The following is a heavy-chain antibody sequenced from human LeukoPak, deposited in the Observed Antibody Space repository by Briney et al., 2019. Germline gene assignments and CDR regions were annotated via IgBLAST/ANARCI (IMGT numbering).Heavy chain of an antibody. J-gene: IGHJ4*02. V-gene: IGHV4-59*08. CDR1: GGSISSYY. CDR2: IYYGGST. CDR3: ARRRGEPYYFDY. Sequence: SGTLSLTCTVSGGSISSYYWSWIRQPPGKGLEWIGYIYYGGSTNSNPSLKSRVSISVDTSKNQFSLKLSSVTAADTAVYYCARRRGEPYYFDYWGQGALVTASS. D-gene: IGHD3-10*01.